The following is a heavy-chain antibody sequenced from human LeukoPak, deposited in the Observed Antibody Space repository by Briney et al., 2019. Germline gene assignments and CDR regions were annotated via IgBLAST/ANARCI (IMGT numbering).Heavy chain of an antibody. J-gene: IGHJ1*01. CDR3: ARHVWDIGFQQ. D-gene: IGHD2-8*01. V-gene: IGHV4-39*01. Sequence: SETLSLTCTVSGGSISSSSYYWGWIRQPPGKGLEWIGSIYSGSTYSNPSLKSRVIISVDTSKNQFSLKLSSVTAADTAVYYCARHVWDIGFQQWGQGTLVTVSS. CDR1: GGSISSSSYY. CDR2: IYSGST.